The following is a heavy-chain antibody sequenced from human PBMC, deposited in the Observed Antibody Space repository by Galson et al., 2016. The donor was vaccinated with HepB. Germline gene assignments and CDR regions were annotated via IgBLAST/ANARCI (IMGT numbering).Heavy chain of an antibody. Sequence: SLRLSCAASGFSFSSYAMSWVRQVPGKGLEWVSTITGHGTTTYYADSVEGRFTISRDNSRSTLYLQMNGLRGEDTAVYYCAKDPQWTTSSRGAFDVWGQGTMLTVFS. D-gene: IGHD6-6*01. CDR2: ITGHGTTT. CDR3: AKDPQWTTSSRGAFDV. V-gene: IGHV3-23*01. J-gene: IGHJ3*01. CDR1: GFSFSSYA.